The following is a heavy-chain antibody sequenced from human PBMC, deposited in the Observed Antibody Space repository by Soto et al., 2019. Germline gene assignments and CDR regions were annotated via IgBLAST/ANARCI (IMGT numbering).Heavy chain of an antibody. CDR3: ARLGSSSTELHYYYYGMDV. Sequence: PGESLKISCKGSGYSFTSYWIGWVRQMPGKGLEWMGIIYPGDSDTRYSPSFQGQVTISADKSISTAYLQWSSLKASDTAMYYCARLGSSSTELHYYYYGMDVWGQGTTVTVYS. V-gene: IGHV5-51*01. CDR1: GYSFTSYW. CDR2: IYPGDSDT. J-gene: IGHJ6*02. D-gene: IGHD6-6*01.